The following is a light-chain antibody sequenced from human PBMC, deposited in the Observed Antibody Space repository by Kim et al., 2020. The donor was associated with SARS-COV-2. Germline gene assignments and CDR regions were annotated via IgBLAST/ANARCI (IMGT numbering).Light chain of an antibody. CDR2: GVS. V-gene: IGKV3-20*01. Sequence: SPGERATLSCRASQSVSSSYLAWDQRKPGQAPRLLIYGVSSRATGIPDRFSGSGSGTDCTLTISRLEPEDFAVYYCQQYGSSPRTFGQGTKVGIK. CDR1: QSVSSSY. J-gene: IGKJ1*01. CDR3: QQYGSSPRT.